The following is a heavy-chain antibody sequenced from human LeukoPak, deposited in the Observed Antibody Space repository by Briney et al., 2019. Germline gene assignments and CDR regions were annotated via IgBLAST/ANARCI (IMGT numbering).Heavy chain of an antibody. CDR1: GFTFSSYS. CDR3: ARDMVRGVMPH. Sequence: PGGSLRLSCAASGFTFSSYSMNWVRQAPGKGLEWVSSISSSSSYIYYADSVKGRFTISRDNAKDSLYLQMNSLRAEDTAVYYCARDMVRGVMPHWGQGTLVTVSS. J-gene: IGHJ4*02. V-gene: IGHV3-21*01. CDR2: ISSSSSYI. D-gene: IGHD3-10*01.